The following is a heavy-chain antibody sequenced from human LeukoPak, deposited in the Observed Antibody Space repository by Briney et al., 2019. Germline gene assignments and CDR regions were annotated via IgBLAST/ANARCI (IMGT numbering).Heavy chain of an antibody. Sequence: GGSLRLSCAASGFTFSSYAMHWVRQAPGKGLEWVAVISYDGSNKYYADSVKGRFTISRDNSKNTLYLQMNSLRAEDTAVYYCARGYYYDSSGYPPPYWGQGTLVIVSS. CDR3: ARGYYYDSSGYPPPY. CDR2: ISYDGSNK. D-gene: IGHD3-22*01. J-gene: IGHJ4*02. CDR1: GFTFSSYA. V-gene: IGHV3-30-3*01.